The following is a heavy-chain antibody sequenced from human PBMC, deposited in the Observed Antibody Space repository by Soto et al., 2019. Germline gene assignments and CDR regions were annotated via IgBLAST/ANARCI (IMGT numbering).Heavy chain of an antibody. J-gene: IGHJ6*04. CDR3: ATDLAIEPDV. Sequence: DVQLVESGGGLVQPGGSLRLSCADSGFTFSTSSMNWVRQAPGTGLEWVSYISSSSIIYYSDPGKGRFTISRDNVKNSLYLRMNSLRAEVTAVYYCATDLAIEPDVWGKGTTVTVSS. D-gene: IGHD2-2*02. V-gene: IGHV3-48*01. CDR1: GFTFSTSS. CDR2: ISSSSII.